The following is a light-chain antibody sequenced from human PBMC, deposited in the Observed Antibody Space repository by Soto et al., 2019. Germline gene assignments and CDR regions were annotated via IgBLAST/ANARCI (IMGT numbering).Light chain of an antibody. Sequence: DIQMTLSPSSLSASGRYIVTITCRASQNIDRYLHWYQHKPGQAPTLLIFRASSLQRGVPTRFTGSGSGTHYTLVIDSLQPEDFATYFCQQTYSTPLTFGGGTRVEI. V-gene: IGKV1-39*01. J-gene: IGKJ4*01. CDR1: QNIDRY. CDR3: QQTYSTPLT. CDR2: RAS.